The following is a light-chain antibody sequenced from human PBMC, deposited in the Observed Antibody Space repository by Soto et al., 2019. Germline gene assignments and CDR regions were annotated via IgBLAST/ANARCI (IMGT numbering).Light chain of an antibody. V-gene: IGKV1-5*01. Sequence: DIQMTQSPSTLSAFVGDRVTITCRASQSISWWLAWYQQKPGKAPKILIYDASSLESGVPSRFSGSGSGTEFTLTISRVQPEDFATYYCQQYETYLKTFGQGTKVDNK. J-gene: IGKJ1*01. CDR3: QQYETYLKT. CDR1: QSISWW. CDR2: DAS.